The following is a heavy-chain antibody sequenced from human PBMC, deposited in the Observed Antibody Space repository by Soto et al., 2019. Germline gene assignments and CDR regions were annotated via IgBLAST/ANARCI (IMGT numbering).Heavy chain of an antibody. D-gene: IGHD2-2*01. CDR1: GDTFTSYY. V-gene: IGHV1-46*01. J-gene: IGHJ5*02. CDR3: ARVIPGPEAWFHP. Sequence: QVQLVQSGAEVKRPGASVKVSCKAPGDTFTSYYLNWVRQAPGQGLEWMGVINPHGGSTKYAQKFQGRITMTRDTSRSTVYMELSSLRSDDTAVYYCARVIPGPEAWFHPWGQGTLVTVSS. CDR2: INPHGGST.